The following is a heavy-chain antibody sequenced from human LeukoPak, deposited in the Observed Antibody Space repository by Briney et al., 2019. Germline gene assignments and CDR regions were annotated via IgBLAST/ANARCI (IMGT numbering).Heavy chain of an antibody. V-gene: IGHV4-59*01. CDR3: ARERYDILTGYDYYYYGMDV. D-gene: IGHD3-9*01. CDR2: IYYSGST. J-gene: IGHJ6*02. CDR1: GGSISSYY. Sequence: PSETLSLTCTVSGGSISSYYWSWIRQPPGKGLEWIGYIYYSGSTNYNPSLNSRVTISLDTSKNQFSLKLSSLTAANTAVYYCARERYDILTGYDYYYYGMDVCGQGTTVTVSS.